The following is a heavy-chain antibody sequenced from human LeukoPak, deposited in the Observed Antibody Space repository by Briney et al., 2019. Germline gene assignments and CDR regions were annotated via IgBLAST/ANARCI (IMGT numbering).Heavy chain of an antibody. Sequence: SETLSLTCTVSGGSISSGDYYWSWIRQPPGKGLEWIGYIYYSGSTNYNPSLKSRVTISVDTSKNQFSLKLSSVTAADTAVYYCARFSGARRGGYFDYWGQGTLVTVSS. J-gene: IGHJ4*02. CDR2: IYYSGST. D-gene: IGHD2-15*01. V-gene: IGHV4-61*08. CDR1: GGSISSGDYY. CDR3: ARFSGARRGGYFDY.